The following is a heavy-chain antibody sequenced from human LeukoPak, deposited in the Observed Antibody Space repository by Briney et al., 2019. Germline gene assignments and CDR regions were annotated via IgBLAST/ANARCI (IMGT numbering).Heavy chain of an antibody. J-gene: IGHJ4*02. CDR3: ARGAHYHDSSEGYDY. D-gene: IGHD3-22*01. Sequence: ASVKVSCKASGYTFTGYYMHWVRQAPGQGLEWMGWINPNSGGTNYAQKFQGRVTMTRDTSISTVYMELSRLRSDDTAVYYCARGAHYHDSSEGYDYWGQGTLVTVSS. CDR2: INPNSGGT. V-gene: IGHV1-2*02. CDR1: GYTFTGYY.